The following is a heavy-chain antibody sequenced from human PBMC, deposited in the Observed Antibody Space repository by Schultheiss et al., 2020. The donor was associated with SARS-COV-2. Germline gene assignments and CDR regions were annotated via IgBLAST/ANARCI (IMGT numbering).Heavy chain of an antibody. CDR2: ISYDGSNK. CDR3: AKEGEQLDGMDV. D-gene: IGHD6-6*01. V-gene: IGHV3-30*18. J-gene: IGHJ6*02. CDR1: GFTFSSYG. Sequence: GGPLRLSCAASGFTFSSYGMHWVRQAPGKGLEWVAVISYDGSNKYYADSVKGRFTISRDNSKNTLYLQMNSLRAEDTAVYYCAKEGEQLDGMDVWGQGTTVTVSS.